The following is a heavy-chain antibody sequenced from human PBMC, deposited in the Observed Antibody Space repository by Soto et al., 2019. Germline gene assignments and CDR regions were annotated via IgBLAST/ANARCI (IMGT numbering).Heavy chain of an antibody. D-gene: IGHD6-25*01. Sequence: QVQLVESGGGVVQPGRSLRLSCAASGFTFSSYGMHWVRQAPGKGLEWVAVISYDGSNKYYADSVKGRFTISRDNSNNTLYLQMSSLRAEDTAVYYCAKDRRPNYSSGIDVWGQGTTVTVSS. J-gene: IGHJ6*02. CDR3: AKDRRPNYSSGIDV. V-gene: IGHV3-30*18. CDR2: ISYDGSNK. CDR1: GFTFSSYG.